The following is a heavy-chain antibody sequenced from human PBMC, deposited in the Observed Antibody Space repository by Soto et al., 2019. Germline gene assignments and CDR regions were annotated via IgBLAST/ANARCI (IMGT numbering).Heavy chain of an antibody. J-gene: IGHJ4*02. CDR3: ARQNRDTPMVPFDV. CDR2: LVPQFGTP. V-gene: IGHV1-69*01. D-gene: IGHD5-18*01. CDR1: RGTFNRYA. Sequence: QVQLVQSGAEVKKPGSSVKVSCLASRGTFNRYAINCVRQAPGHGLEWLGALVPQFGTPNYAQKFQDRVTIVADESTNTTSMELRGLTSDDTAVYYCARQNRDTPMVPFDVWGQGTLVTVSS.